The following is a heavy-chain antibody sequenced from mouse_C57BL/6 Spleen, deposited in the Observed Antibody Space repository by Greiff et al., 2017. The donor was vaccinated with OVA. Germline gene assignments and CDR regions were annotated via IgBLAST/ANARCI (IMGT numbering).Heavy chain of an antibody. V-gene: IGHV1-75*01. CDR2: IFPGSGST. CDR3: ARSAYYSNFHYFDY. J-gene: IGHJ2*01. CDR1: GYTFTDYY. D-gene: IGHD2-5*01. Sequence: VQLQQSGPELVKPGASVKISCKASGYTFTDYYINWVKQRPGQGLEWIGWIFPGSGSTYYNEKFKGKATLTVDKSSSTAYMLLSSLTSEDSAVYFCARSAYYSNFHYFDYWGQGTTLTVSS.